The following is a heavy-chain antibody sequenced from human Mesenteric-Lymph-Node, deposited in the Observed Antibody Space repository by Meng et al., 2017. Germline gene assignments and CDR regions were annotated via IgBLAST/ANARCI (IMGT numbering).Heavy chain of an antibody. J-gene: IGHJ4*02. V-gene: IGHV3-7*01. Sequence: GESLKISCAASGFTFSDYWMNWVRQAPGMGLEWLASLKGDGTEEHYVDSVKGRFTISRDNAKNSVFLLMNSVRAEDTAVYYCARQELRSGPGNAYWGQGTLVTVSS. CDR1: GFTFSDYW. CDR3: ARQELRSGPGNAY. CDR2: LKGDGTEE. D-gene: IGHD1-7*01.